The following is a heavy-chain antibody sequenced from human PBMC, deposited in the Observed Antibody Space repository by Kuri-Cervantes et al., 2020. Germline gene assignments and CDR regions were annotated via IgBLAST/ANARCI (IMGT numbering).Heavy chain of an antibody. D-gene: IGHD4-11*01. V-gene: IGHV4-61*01. CDR1: GGSVSSGSYY. CDR2: IYYSGST. J-gene: IGHJ4*02. CDR3: ASHYKGSY. Sequence: ESLKISCTVSGGSVSSGSYYWSWIRQPPGKGLEWIGYIYYSGSTNYNPSLKSRVTISVDKSKNQFSLKLSSVTAADTAVYYCASHYKGSYWGQGTLVTVSS.